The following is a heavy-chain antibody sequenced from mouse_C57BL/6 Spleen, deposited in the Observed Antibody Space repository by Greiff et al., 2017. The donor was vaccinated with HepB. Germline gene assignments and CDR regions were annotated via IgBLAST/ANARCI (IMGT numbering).Heavy chain of an antibody. J-gene: IGHJ3*01. V-gene: IGHV1-4*01. D-gene: IGHD3-2*02. CDR3: ARSEAQVSWFAY. CDR1: GYTFTSYT. Sequence: VQLVESGAELARPGASVKMSCKASGYTFTSYTMHWVKQRPGQGLEWIGYINPSSGYTKYNQKFKDKATLTADKSSSTAYMQLSSLTSEDSAVYYCARSEAQVSWFAYWGQGTLVTVSA. CDR2: INPSSGYT.